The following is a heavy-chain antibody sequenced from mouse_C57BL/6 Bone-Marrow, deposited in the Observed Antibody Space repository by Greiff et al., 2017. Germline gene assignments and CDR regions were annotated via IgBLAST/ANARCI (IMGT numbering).Heavy chain of an antibody. V-gene: IGHV5-17*01. CDR2: ISSGSSTI. J-gene: IGHJ4*01. Sequence: DVMLVESGGGLVKPGGSLKLSCAASGFTFSDYGMHWVRQAPEKGLEWVAYISSGSSTIYYADTVKGRFTISRDNAKNTLFLQMTSLRSEDTAMYYCARLEDYGHYYARDYWGQGTSVTVSS. CDR3: ARLEDYGHYYARDY. D-gene: IGHD2-4*01. CDR1: GFTFSDYG.